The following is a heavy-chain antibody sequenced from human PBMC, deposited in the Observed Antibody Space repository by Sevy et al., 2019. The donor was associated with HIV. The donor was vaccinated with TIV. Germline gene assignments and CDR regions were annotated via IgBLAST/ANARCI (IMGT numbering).Heavy chain of an antibody. CDR3: ARAAGYCSSTSGYRVGGYYFDY. D-gene: IGHD2-2*01. J-gene: IGHJ4*02. CDR1: GYTFTGYY. CDR2: INPNSGGT. V-gene: IGHV1-2*02. Sequence: ASVKVSCKASGYTFTGYYMHWVRQAPGQGLEWMGWINPNSGGTNYAQKFQGGVTLTRDTSISTAYMGLSRLRSDDTAVYYGARAAGYCSSTSGYRVGGYYFDYWGQGTLVTVSS.